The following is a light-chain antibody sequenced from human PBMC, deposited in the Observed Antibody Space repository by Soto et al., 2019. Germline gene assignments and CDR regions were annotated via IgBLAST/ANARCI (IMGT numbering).Light chain of an antibody. CDR3: ISYTTTSTLV. CDR2: EVS. J-gene: IGLJ3*02. V-gene: IGLV2-14*01. Sequence: QSVLTQPASVSWSPGQSITISCTGTSSDIGGYKYVSWYQQHPGKAPKLMIYEVSNRPSGVSNRFSGSKSGNTASLPISGLQADAEADYYCISYTTTSTLVFGGGTKLTVL. CDR1: SSDIGGYKY.